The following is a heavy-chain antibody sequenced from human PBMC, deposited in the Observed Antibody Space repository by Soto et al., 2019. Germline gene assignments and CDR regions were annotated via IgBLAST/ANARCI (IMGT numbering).Heavy chain of an antibody. Sequence: SETNCLTCSVAGGYISGGGCCWIWIRQPPGKGLEWIGYIYHSGSTNYNPSLKSRVTISVDTSKNQFSLKLSSVTAADTAVYYCGILDMITFGGVIGPNDAFDSWGQGKMVTVS. D-gene: IGHD3-16*02. CDR1: GGYISGGGCC. CDR2: IYHSGST. J-gene: IGHJ3*02. V-gene: IGHV4-30-2*05. CDR3: GILDMITFGGVIGPNDAFDS.